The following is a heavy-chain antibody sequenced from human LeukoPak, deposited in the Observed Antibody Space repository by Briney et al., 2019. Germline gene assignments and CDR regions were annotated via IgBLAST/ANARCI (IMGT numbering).Heavy chain of an antibody. V-gene: IGHV3-23*01. J-gene: IGHJ4*02. D-gene: IGHD1-26*01. CDR1: GFTFNSYA. Sequence: GGSLRVSCAASGFTFNSYAMAWVRQAPGKGLEWVSGISGSSGTNTYYADSVKGRFTISRDNSKNTLYLQMNSLRAEDTAVYYCAKDRSGSYHGYFDYWGQGTPVTVSS. CDR3: AKDRSGSYHGYFDY. CDR2: ISGSSGTNT.